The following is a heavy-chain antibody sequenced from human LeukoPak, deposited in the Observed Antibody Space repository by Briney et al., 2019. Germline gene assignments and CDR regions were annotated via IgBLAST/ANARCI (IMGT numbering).Heavy chain of an antibody. V-gene: IGHV3-30*18. J-gene: IGHJ6*02. CDR2: ISYDGSNR. CDR3: ANDYSNYYSYGMDV. Sequence: GGSLRLSCVASGFTFSSYGMHWVRQAPGKGLEWVAVISYDGSNRDYADSLKGQFTISRDNSKNTLYLQMNSLRAEDTAVYYCANDYSNYYSYGMDVWGQGTTVTVSS. D-gene: IGHD4-11*01. CDR1: GFTFSSYG.